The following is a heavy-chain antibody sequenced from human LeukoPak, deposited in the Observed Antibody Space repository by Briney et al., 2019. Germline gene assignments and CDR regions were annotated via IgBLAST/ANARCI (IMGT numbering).Heavy chain of an antibody. CDR3: ASLRITMVRGVDSLFKYYYMDA. V-gene: IGHV4-39*07. CDR1: GGSISSSSHY. J-gene: IGHJ6*03. D-gene: IGHD3-10*01. Sequence: PSETLSLTCTVSGGSISSSSHYWGWIRQPPGKGLEWIGSIDYSASTYYNSSLKSRVTISVDTSKNHFSLKLSSVTAADTAVYYCASLRITMVRGVDSLFKYYYMDAWGKGNTVTVSS. CDR2: IDYSAST.